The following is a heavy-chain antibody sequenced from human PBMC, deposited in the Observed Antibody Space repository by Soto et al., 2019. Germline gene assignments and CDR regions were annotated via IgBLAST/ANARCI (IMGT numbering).Heavy chain of an antibody. V-gene: IGHV4-31*03. J-gene: IGHJ4*02. Sequence: PSETLSLTCTVSGGSISSGGYYWSWIRQHPGKGLEWIGYIYYSGSTYYNPSLKSRVTISVDTSKNQFSLKLSSVTAADTAVYYCASTVITFGGVIVRFDYWGQGTLVTVSS. CDR3: ASTVITFGGVIVRFDY. CDR1: GGSISSGGYY. CDR2: IYYSGST. D-gene: IGHD3-16*02.